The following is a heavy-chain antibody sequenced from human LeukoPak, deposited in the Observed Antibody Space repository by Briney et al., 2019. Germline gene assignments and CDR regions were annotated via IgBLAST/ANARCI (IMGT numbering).Heavy chain of an antibody. CDR1: GGTFSSYA. V-gene: IGHV1-69*13. J-gene: IGHJ1*01. Sequence: ASVEVSCKASGGTFSSYAISWVRQAPGQGLEWMGGIIPIFGTANYAQKFQGRVTITADESTSTAYMELSSLRSEDTAVYYCARGPPIVVVTQYFQHWGQGTLVTVSS. CDR3: ARGPPIVVVTQYFQH. D-gene: IGHD3-22*01. CDR2: IIPIFGTA.